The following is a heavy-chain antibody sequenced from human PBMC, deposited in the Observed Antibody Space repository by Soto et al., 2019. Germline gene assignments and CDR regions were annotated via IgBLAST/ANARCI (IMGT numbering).Heavy chain of an antibody. Sequence: LSLTCTVSGGSIYRSGYYWGWIRQPPGRGLEWIGNIDYNGVTYSNPSLKSRVTISRDTSKNQFSLKLTSVTAADTALYYCGKVLVGATGHTDSDSWGPGXLVTVSS. CDR1: GGSIYRSGYY. D-gene: IGHD2-15*01. J-gene: IGHJ4*02. CDR3: GKVLVGATGHTDSDS. CDR2: IDYNGVT. V-gene: IGHV4-39*01.